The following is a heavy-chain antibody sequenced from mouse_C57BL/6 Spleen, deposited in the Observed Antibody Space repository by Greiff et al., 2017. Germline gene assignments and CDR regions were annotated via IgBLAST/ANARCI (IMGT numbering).Heavy chain of an antibody. V-gene: IGHV1-82*01. CDR1: GYAFSSSW. CDR3: AGGSNYEGAMDY. J-gene: IGHJ4*01. D-gene: IGHD2-5*01. Sequence: QVQLQQSGPELVKPGASVKISCKASGYAFSSSWMNWVKQRPGKGLEWIGRIYPGDGDTNYNGKFKGKATLTADKSSSTAYMQLSSLTSEDSSVYFCAGGSNYEGAMDYWGQGTSVTVSS. CDR2: IYPGDGDT.